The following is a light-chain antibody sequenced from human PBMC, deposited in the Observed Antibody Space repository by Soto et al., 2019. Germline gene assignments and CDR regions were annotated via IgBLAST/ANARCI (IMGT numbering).Light chain of an antibody. CDR2: AAS. CDR3: QQYASSPLT. J-gene: IGKJ4*01. V-gene: IGKV3-20*01. CDR1: QIVGRNY. Sequence: ENVLTQSPGTLSLSPGERATLSCRASQIVGRNYLGWYQQRPGQAPRVLIYAASSRATGIPDRFSGSGSGTDFTLTISRLEPEDFAVYYCQQYASSPLTFGGGTKVEV.